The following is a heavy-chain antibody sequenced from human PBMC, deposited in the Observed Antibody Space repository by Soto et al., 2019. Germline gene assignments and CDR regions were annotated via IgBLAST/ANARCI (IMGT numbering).Heavy chain of an antibody. D-gene: IGHD2-21*02. CDR2: IIPVLGVT. CDR1: GSTFSSYT. CDR3: ARRRYCGADCYSKYYYGMDV. V-gene: IGHV1-69*02. Sequence: QVHLVQSGAEVKKPGSSVKVSCQASGSTFSSYTVSWVRQAPGQGLEWMGRIIPVLGVTNYAPKFKGRVTFTADKSKTTAYMELSSRRSGDTAVYYCARRRYCGADCYSKYYYGMDVWGQGTTVTVSS. J-gene: IGHJ6*02.